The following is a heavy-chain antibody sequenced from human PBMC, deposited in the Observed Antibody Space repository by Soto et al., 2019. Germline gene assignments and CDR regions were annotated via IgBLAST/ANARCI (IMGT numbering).Heavy chain of an antibody. CDR1: GGTFSSYT. Sequence: QVQLVQSGAEVKKPGSSVKVSCKASGGTFSSYTISWVRQAPGQGLEWMGRIIPILGIANYAQKFQGRVTITADKSTSTAYMELSSLRSEDTDVYYCAREDSYGRDVTFDPWGQGTLVTVSS. V-gene: IGHV1-69*08. D-gene: IGHD5-18*01. CDR2: IIPILGIA. CDR3: AREDSYGRDVTFDP. J-gene: IGHJ5*02.